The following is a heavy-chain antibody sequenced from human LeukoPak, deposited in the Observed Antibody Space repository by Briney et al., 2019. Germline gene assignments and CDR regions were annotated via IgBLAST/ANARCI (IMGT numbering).Heavy chain of an antibody. D-gene: IGHD3-3*01. CDR2: ISWDGGST. J-gene: IGHJ6*02. Sequence: GGSVRLSCAASGFTFDDYSMNWVRQAPGKGLEWVCLISWDGGSTYYADSVKGRVTISRDKSKNSLYLQMTSLRTEDTALYYCAKDLESNYGMDVWGQGTTVTVSS. V-gene: IGHV3-43*01. CDR3: AKDLESNYGMDV. CDR1: GFTFDDYS.